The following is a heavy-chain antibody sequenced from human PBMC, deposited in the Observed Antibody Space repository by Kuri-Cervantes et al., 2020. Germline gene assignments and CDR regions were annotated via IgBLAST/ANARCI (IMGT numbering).Heavy chain of an antibody. D-gene: IGHD2-2*01. Sequence: GGSLRLSCAASGFTFSSYNINWVRQAPGKGLEWVSSISSSSSYIYYADSVKGRFTISRDNAKNSLSLQMNSLRAEDTAVYYCAKDRRGYCSSTSCSEFDYWGQGTLVTVSS. J-gene: IGHJ4*02. CDR1: GFTFSSYN. V-gene: IGHV3-21*01. CDR2: ISSSSSYI. CDR3: AKDRRGYCSSTSCSEFDY.